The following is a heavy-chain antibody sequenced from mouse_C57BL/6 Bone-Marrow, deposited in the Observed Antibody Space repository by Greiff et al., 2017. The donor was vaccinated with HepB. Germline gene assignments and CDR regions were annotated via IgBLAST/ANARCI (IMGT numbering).Heavy chain of an antibody. V-gene: IGHV1-55*01. CDR2: IYPGSGST. Sequence: QVQLQQPGAELVKPGASVKMSCKASGYTLTSYWITWVKQRPGQGLEWIGDIYPGSGSTNYNEKFKSKATLTVDTSSSTAYMQLSSLTSEDSAVYYCARWGVWDYDGYFDYWSQGTTLTVSS. CDR3: ARWGVWDYDGYFDY. J-gene: IGHJ2*01. D-gene: IGHD2-4*01. CDR1: GYTLTSYW.